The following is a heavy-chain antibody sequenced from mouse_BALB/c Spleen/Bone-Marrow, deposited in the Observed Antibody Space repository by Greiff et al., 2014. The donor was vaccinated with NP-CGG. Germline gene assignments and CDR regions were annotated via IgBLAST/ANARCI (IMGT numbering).Heavy chain of an antibody. CDR3: ARPEEPHYGYPCAMDY. J-gene: IGHJ4*01. D-gene: IGHD1-2*01. CDR2: FYPGSGSI. V-gene: IGHV1-62-2*01. CDR1: GYTFTEYI. Sequence: VQLQQSGAGLVKPGASVKLSCKASGYTFTEYIIHWVKQRSGQGLEWIGWFYPGSGSIKYNEKFKDKATLTADKSSSTVYMELNKMTSEGSAVLFRARPEEPHYGYPCAMDYWGQGTSVTVSS.